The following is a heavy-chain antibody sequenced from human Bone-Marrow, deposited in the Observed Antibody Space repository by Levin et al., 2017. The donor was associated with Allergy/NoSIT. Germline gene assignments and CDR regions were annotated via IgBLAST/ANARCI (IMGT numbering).Heavy chain of an antibody. D-gene: IGHD6-13*01. V-gene: IGHV3-48*01. J-gene: IGHJ6*04. Sequence: PGGSLRLSCAASGFTFSDYTMNWVRQAPGKGLEWVSYITGSGSTTYYADSVKGRFSISRDNAKNSLYLQMNSLRAEDTAVYYCARVARYSTQSVWGKGTTVTVSS. CDR2: ITGSGSTT. CDR1: GFTFSDYT. CDR3: ARVARYSTQSV.